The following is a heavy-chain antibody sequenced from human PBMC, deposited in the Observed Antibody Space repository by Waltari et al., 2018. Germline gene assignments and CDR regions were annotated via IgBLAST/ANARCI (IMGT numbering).Heavy chain of an antibody. CDR1: GGSISSYY. V-gene: IGHV4-4*07. Sequence: QVQLQESGPGLVKPSETLSLTCTVSGGSISSYYWSWIRQPAGKGLEWIGRIYTSGSTNYNPSLKSRVTRSVDTSKNQFSLKLSSVTAADTAVYYCARDDAYCTNGVCYFDYWGQGTLVTVSS. CDR3: ARDDAYCTNGVCYFDY. J-gene: IGHJ4*02. CDR2: IYTSGST. D-gene: IGHD2-8*01.